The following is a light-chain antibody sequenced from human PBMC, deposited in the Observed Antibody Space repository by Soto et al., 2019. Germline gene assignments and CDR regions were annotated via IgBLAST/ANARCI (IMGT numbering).Light chain of an antibody. CDR1: QSISSK. CDR3: QQYDNWPPYT. V-gene: IGKV3-15*01. J-gene: IGKJ2*01. Sequence: EIVMTQSPATLSVSPGERATLSCRASQSISSKLAWYQQKPGQAPRLLIYGASTRATGIPVRFSGSGSGTEFTLTITSLQSEDFAVYYCQQYDNWPPYTFGQGTKV. CDR2: GAS.